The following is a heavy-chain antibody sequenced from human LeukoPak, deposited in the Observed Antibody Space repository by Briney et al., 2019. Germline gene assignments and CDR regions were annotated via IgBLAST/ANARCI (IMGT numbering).Heavy chain of an antibody. D-gene: IGHD2-2*01. CDR3: ARSLPATVGNWFDP. CDR1: GDSVSSNSAA. V-gene: IGHV6-1*01. J-gene: IGHJ5*02. CDR2: TYYRSNWYN. Sequence: SQTLSLTCAISGDSVSSNSAAWNWIRQSPSRGLEWLGRTYYRSNWYNNYTVSVKSRITINADTSKNHFSLQLNSVTPEDMAVYYCARSLPATVGNWFDPWGQGTLVIVSS.